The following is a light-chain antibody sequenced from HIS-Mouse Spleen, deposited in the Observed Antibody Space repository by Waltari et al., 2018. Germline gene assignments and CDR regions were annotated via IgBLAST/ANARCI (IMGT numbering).Light chain of an antibody. J-gene: IGKJ4*01. Sequence: EIVLTQSPATLSLSPGERATPSCRASQSVSSYLAWYQQKPGQAPRLLIYDASNRATDIPARFSGSGSGTDFTLTISSLEPEDFAVYYCQQRSNWPPAFGGGTKVEIK. CDR3: QQRSNWPPA. CDR2: DAS. V-gene: IGKV3-11*01. CDR1: QSVSSY.